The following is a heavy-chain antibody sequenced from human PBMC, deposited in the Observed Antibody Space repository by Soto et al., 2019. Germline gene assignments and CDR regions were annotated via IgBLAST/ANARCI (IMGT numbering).Heavy chain of an antibody. V-gene: IGHV1-58*01. J-gene: IGHJ6*02. CDR1: GFTFTSSA. CDR3: AEDHPRHIWSGDLGYYYGMDV. CDR2: IVVSSGNT. D-gene: IGHD3-3*01. Sequence: SVKVSCKASGFTFTSSAVQWVRQARGQRLEWIGWIVVSSGNTNYAQKFQERVTITTDMSTSTAYMELSSLRSEDTAVYYCAEDHPRHIWSGDLGYYYGMDVWGQGTTVTVSS.